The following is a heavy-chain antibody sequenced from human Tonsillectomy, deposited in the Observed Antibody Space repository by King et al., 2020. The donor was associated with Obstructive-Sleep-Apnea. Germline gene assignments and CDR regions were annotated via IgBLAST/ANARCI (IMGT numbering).Heavy chain of an antibody. Sequence: VQLVESGGGVVQPGRSLRLFCAASGFTFSNNAMHWGRQAPGKGLEGGAVISFDGKNKYYADSVKGRFTISRDNLKDTLYLQMYSLGAEDTAVYYCARLMVRGVIPVYYYGMDVWGQGTTVTV. V-gene: IGHV3-30*04. CDR1: GFTFSNNA. CDR2: ISFDGKNK. J-gene: IGHJ6*02. D-gene: IGHD3-10*01. CDR3: ARLMVRGVIPVYYYGMDV.